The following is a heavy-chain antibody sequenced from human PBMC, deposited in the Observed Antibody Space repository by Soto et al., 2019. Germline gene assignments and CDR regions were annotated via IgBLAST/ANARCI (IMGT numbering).Heavy chain of an antibody. V-gene: IGHV3-23*01. D-gene: IGHD2-8*02. Sequence: EVRLLESGGGLIQPGGSLSLSCAASGFTFSTYGMNWVRQAPGKGLQWVSAITESGGNTYYADSVTGRFTISRNTFKKTLYLEMSSLTAVDSARSSCATVTRWGNNPEGFGWGQGTVVTVSS. CDR1: GFTFSTYG. CDR3: ATVTRWGNNPEGFG. J-gene: IGHJ4*02. CDR2: ITESGGNT.